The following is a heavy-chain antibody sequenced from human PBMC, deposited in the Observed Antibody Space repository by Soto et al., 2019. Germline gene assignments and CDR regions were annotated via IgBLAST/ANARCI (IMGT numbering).Heavy chain of an antibody. Sequence: ASVKVSCKASGYTFTSYDINWVRQAPGKGLEWMGGFDPEDGETIYAQKFQGRVTMTEDTSTDTAYMELSSLRSEDTAVYYCATGLDTAMVTRYYYYGMDVWGQGTTVTVSS. V-gene: IGHV1-24*01. CDR3: ATGLDTAMVTRYYYYGMDV. CDR2: FDPEDGET. D-gene: IGHD5-18*01. CDR1: GYTFTSYD. J-gene: IGHJ6*02.